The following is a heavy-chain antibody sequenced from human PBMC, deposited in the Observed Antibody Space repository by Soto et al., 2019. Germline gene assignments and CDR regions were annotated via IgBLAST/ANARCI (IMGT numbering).Heavy chain of an antibody. D-gene: IGHD3-16*02. J-gene: IGHJ5*02. V-gene: IGHV1-69*13. CDR3: ARTPLVYDYVWGSYRPNWFDP. CDR2: IIPIFGTA. Sequence: SVKVSCKASGGTFSSYAISWVRQAPGQGLEWMGGIIPIFGTANYAQKFQGRVTITADESTSTAYMGLSSLRSEDTAVYYCARTPLVYDYVWGSYRPNWFDPWGQGTLVPVSS. CDR1: GGTFSSYA.